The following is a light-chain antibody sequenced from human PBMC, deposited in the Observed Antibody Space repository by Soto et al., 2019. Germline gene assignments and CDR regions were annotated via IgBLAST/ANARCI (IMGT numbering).Light chain of an antibody. Sequence: IVMTQSPDFLAVSLGERATINCKASQSVLYSSNNRNYLTWYQQKPGQPPKLLIYWASTRESGVPDRFSGSGSGTDFTLTISSLQAEDVAVYYCQQYYSTPWTFGQGTKVEI. CDR3: QQYYSTPWT. CDR2: WAS. V-gene: IGKV4-1*01. CDR1: QSVLYSSNNRNY. J-gene: IGKJ1*01.